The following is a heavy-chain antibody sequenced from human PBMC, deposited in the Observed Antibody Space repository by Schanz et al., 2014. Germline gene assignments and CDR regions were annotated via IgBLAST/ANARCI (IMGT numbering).Heavy chain of an antibody. CDR2: ISYDGSFK. Sequence: QVQLVESGGGVVQPGRSLRLSCAASGFNFGSHGMHWVRQAPGKGLEWVAVISYDGSFKNYADSVRGRITMSRDNSKNTMYLQINNLRADDTAVYYCARDHTTESYYSAGPPIDYWGQGTLLTVSS. D-gene: IGHD1-26*01. CDR1: GFNFGSHG. J-gene: IGHJ4*02. V-gene: IGHV3-33*01. CDR3: ARDHTTESYYSAGPPIDY.